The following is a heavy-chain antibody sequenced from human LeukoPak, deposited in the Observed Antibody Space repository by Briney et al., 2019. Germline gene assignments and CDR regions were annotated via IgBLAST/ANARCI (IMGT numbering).Heavy chain of an antibody. V-gene: IGHV1-18*01. J-gene: IGHJ4*02. CDR1: GYTFTSYG. D-gene: IGHD3-22*01. CDR2: ISAYNGNT. Sequence: ASVKVSCKASGYTFTSYGISWVRQAPGQGLEWMGWISAYNGNTNYAQKLQGRVTMTTDTSTSTAYMELRSLRSDDTAVYYCARDRLVYYYDSSGYYTPHGFDYWGQGTLVTVSS. CDR3: ARDRLVYYYDSSGYYTPHGFDY.